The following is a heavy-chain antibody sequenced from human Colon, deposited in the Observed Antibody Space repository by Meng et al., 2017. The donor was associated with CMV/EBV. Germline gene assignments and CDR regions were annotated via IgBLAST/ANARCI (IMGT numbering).Heavy chain of an antibody. Sequence: GFIFRDYAMSWVRQAPGKGLEWVASISGSGDRPTYTDSVKGRFTIARDNSKNTLYLQMSSLRAEDTAVYYCAKHDTRGYFSSEYFHHWGQGTLVTVSS. V-gene: IGHV3-23*01. CDR3: AKHDTRGYFSSEYFHH. CDR1: GFIFRDYA. CDR2: ISGSGDRP. D-gene: IGHD3-22*01. J-gene: IGHJ1*01.